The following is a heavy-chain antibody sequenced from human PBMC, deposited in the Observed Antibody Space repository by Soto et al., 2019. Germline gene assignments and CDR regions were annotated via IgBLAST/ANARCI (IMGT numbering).Heavy chain of an antibody. D-gene: IGHD6-19*01. CDR3: ARGAAVDGNWVDY. J-gene: IGHJ4*02. V-gene: IGHV1-2*04. Sequence: GASVKVSCKASGYTFTGYYMHWVRQAPGQGLEWMGWINPNSGGTNYAQKFQGWVTMTRDTSISTAYMELSRLRSDDTAVYYCARGAAVDGNWVDYWGQGTLVTVSS. CDR1: GYTFTGYY. CDR2: INPNSGGT.